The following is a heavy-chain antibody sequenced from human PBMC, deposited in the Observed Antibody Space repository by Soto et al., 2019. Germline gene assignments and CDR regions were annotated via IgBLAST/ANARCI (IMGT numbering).Heavy chain of an antibody. D-gene: IGHD1-7*01. CDR2: ISPSSSFI. CDR1: GFTFHTYN. J-gene: IGHJ4*02. Sequence: GGSLRLSCAASGFTFHTYNMNWVRQAPGKGLEWISSISPSSSFIYYADSVRGRFTISRDDAKNSLFLQMNSLRPEDTAVYYCTRDLGNYAAYWGQGALVTVSS. V-gene: IGHV3-21*01. CDR3: TRDLGNYAAY.